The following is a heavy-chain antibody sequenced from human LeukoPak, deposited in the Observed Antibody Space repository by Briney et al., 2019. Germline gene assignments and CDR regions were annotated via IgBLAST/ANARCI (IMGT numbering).Heavy chain of an antibody. CDR1: GGTFSSYA. CDR3: ARATTVVTPGDYYYYMDV. CDR2: IIPIFGTA. V-gene: IGHV1-69*05. J-gene: IGHJ6*03. Sequence: SVKVSCKASGGTFSSYAISWVRQAPGQGLEWMGGIIPIFGTANYAQKFQGRVTITTDESTSTAYMELSSLRSEDTAVYYCARATTVVTPGDYYYYMDVWGKGTTVTVSS. D-gene: IGHD4-23*01.